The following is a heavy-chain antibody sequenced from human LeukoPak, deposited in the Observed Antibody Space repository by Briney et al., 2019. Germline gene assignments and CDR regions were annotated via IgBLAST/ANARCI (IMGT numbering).Heavy chain of an antibody. CDR2: INPISGGT. CDR1: GYTFTAYY. J-gene: IGHJ4*02. V-gene: IGHV1-2*02. CDR3: ARDRGGAVTVY. D-gene: IGHD1-26*01. Sequence: ASVKVSCKASGYTFTAYYIHWMRRAPGQGLEWMGWINPISGGTDYAQKFQGRVTVTRDTSISTTYMELNSLRSDDTAVYYCARDRGGAVTVYWGQGTLVTVSS.